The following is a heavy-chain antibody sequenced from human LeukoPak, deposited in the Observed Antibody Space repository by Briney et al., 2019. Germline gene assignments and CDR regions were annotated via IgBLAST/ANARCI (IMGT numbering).Heavy chain of an antibody. J-gene: IGHJ6*02. CDR3: AKDLDGYNYAYYYYYGMDV. D-gene: IGHD5-18*01. V-gene: IGHV3-30*18. CDR2: ISHDGSNK. Sequence: GGSLRLSCAASGFTFSSYGMHWVRQAPGKGLEWVAVISHDGSNKNYVDSVKGRFIISRDNSKNTLYLQINSLRAEDTAVYYCAKDLDGYNYAYYYYYGMDVWGQGTTVTVSS. CDR1: GFTFSSYG.